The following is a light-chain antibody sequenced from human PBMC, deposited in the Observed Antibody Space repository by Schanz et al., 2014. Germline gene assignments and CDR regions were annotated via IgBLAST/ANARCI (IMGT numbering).Light chain of an antibody. CDR1: QSVSSSY. V-gene: IGKV3D-15*01. J-gene: IGKJ1*01. CDR2: GAS. Sequence: EIVMTQSPATLSVSPGERATLSCRASQSVSSSYLAWYRQKPGQAPRLLIYGASSRATGIPDRFSGSGSGTDFTLTISSLQSEDFAVYYCQQYNNWPATFGQGTKVEIK. CDR3: QQYNNWPAT.